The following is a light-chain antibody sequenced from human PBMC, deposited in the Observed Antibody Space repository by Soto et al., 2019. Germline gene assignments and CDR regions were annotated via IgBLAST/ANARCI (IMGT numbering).Light chain of an antibody. J-gene: IGLJ3*02. CDR2: TND. CDR1: SSNIGSNY. V-gene: IGLV1-47*02. Sequence: QSVLTQPPSASGTPGQRVTISCSGSSSNIGSNYVYWYQQLPGTAPKLLIYTNDQRPSGVPDRFSGSKSGTSASLAISGIRSEDEADYYCAAWDDSLRGWVFGGGTKVTVL. CDR3: AAWDDSLRGWV.